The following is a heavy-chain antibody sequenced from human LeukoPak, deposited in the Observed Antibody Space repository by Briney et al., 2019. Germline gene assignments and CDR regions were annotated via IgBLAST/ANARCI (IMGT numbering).Heavy chain of an antibody. Sequence: GASVKVSCKASGYTFTSYAMNWVRQAPGQGLEWMGIINPSGGSTSYAQKFQGRVTMTRDTSTSTIYMELSSLRSEDTAVYYCARGVSGTRHFDYWGQGTLVTVSS. CDR1: GYTFTSYA. D-gene: IGHD5/OR15-5a*01. J-gene: IGHJ4*02. V-gene: IGHV1-46*01. CDR2: INPSGGST. CDR3: ARGVSGTRHFDY.